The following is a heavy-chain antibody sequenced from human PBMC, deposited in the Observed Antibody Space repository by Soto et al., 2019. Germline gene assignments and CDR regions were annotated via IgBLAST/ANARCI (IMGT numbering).Heavy chain of an antibody. J-gene: IGHJ4*02. CDR1: GFTFSSYS. CDR3: ARDYYKYYDSSGYYRSPAY. V-gene: IGHV3-30-3*01. Sequence: GGSLRLSCAASGFTFSSYSMHWVRQAPGKGLEWVALISYDGSDKDYADSVKGRFTISRDNSRNTLFLQMNSLRAEDTAVYYCARDYYKYYDSSGYYRSPAYWGQGTLVTVS. CDR2: ISYDGSDK. D-gene: IGHD3-22*01.